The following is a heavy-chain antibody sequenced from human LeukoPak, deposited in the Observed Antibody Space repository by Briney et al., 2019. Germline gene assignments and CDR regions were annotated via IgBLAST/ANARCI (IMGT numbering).Heavy chain of an antibody. CDR3: VAASAFSSSWRS. V-gene: IGHV3-48*01. J-gene: IGHJ5*02. CDR1: GPSFSSHN. CDR2: ITASDTAK. Sequence: GGSLRLSCVASGPSFSSHNMYWVRQAPGKGPEWVAYITASDTAKYYADSVKGRFAISRDNVKKSLFLQMNSLRAEDTAVYYCVAASAFSSSWRSWGQGTVVTVSS. D-gene: IGHD6-13*01.